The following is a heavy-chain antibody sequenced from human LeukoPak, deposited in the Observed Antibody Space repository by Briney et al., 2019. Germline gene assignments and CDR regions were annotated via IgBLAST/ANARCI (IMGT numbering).Heavy chain of an antibody. CDR3: ARTRDFYYMDV. CDR2: IKQDGSEK. V-gene: IGHV3-7*01. J-gene: IGHJ6*03. Sequence: PGGSLRLSCAASGFTFSSYGMHWVRQAPGKGLEWVANIKQDGSEKYYVDSVKGRFTISRDNAKNSLYLQMNSLRAEDTAVYYCARTRDFYYMDVWGKGTTVTVSS. CDR1: GFTFSSYG.